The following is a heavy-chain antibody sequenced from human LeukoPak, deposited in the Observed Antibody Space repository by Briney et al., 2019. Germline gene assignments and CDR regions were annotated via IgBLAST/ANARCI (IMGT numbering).Heavy chain of an antibody. D-gene: IGHD6-19*01. CDR2: ISNSGSYT. Sequence: PGGSLRLSCAASGFTFSDEYMSWIRQAPGKGPEWVSYISNSGSYTNYADSVKGRFTISRDNAKNSLYLQMNSLRAEDTAVYYCARSRGAGPGAYSDYWGQGTLITVSS. CDR1: GFTFSDEY. J-gene: IGHJ4*02. V-gene: IGHV3-11*03. CDR3: ARSRGAGPGAYSDY.